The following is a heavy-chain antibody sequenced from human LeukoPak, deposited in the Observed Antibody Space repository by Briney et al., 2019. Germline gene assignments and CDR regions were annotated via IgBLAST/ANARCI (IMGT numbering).Heavy chain of an antibody. V-gene: IGHV4-34*01. J-gene: IGHJ6*02. CDR1: GGPLSGYY. CDR3: ARGRVLRYFDWSSYDYYGMDV. D-gene: IGHD3-9*01. CDR2: INHSGCT. Sequence: SDTLSLIRGVCGGPLSGYYWLGMRQPPGKGVEGIGEINHSGCTNYHPSLKSRVTISIDTHKNQFSLKLSAVTAADTAVYYCARGRVLRYFDWSSYDYYGMDVWGQGTTVTVSS.